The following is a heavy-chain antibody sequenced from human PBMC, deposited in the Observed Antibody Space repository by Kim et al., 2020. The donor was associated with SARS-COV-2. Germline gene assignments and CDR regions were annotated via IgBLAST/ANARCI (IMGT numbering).Heavy chain of an antibody. D-gene: IGHD3-22*01. V-gene: IGHV4-31*03. CDR1: GGSISGGGYY. Sequence: SETLSLTCIVSGGSISGGGYYWSWIRQHPGKGLEWIGYISYGGTTVSNPSLKSRVTISVDTSTNQFSLKLSSVTAADTAVYYCARQRITMRVVAREFDIWGQGTMVTVSS. J-gene: IGHJ3*02. CDR2: ISYGGTT. CDR3: ARQRITMRVVAREFDI.